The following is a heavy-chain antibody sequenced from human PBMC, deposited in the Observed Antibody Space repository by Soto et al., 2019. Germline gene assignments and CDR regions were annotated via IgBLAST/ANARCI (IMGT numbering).Heavy chain of an antibody. CDR3: ARVPVVARTSHYFDY. J-gene: IGHJ4*02. CDR1: GFTFSDYY. D-gene: IGHD2-15*01. CDR2: ISSSGSTI. Sequence: GGSLRLSCAASGFTFSDYYMSWIRQAPGKGLEWVSYISSSGSTIYYADSVKGRFTISRDNAKNSLYLQMNSLRAEDTAVYYCARVPVVARTSHYFDYWGQGTLVTVSS. V-gene: IGHV3-11*01.